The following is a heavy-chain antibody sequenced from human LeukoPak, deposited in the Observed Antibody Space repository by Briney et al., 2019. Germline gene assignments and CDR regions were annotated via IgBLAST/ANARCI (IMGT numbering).Heavy chain of an antibody. CDR1: GFTVSSNY. CDR2: IYSGGST. D-gene: IGHD3-9*01. CDR3: ARDGVLRNFDWLFPYYMDV. V-gene: IGHV3-66*01. Sequence: GGSLRLSCVASGFTVSSNYVSWGRHAPGKGLEWVSVIYSGGSTYYADSVKGRFTISRDNSKNSLYLQMNSLRAEDTAVYYCARDGVLRNFDWLFPYYMDVWGKGTTVTISS. J-gene: IGHJ6*03.